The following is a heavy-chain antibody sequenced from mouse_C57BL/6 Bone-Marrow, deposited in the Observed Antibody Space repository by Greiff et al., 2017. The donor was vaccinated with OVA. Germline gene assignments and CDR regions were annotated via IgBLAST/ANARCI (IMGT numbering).Heavy chain of an antibody. Sequence: EVQLQQSGAELVRPGASVKLSCTASGFNIKDDYMHWVKQRPEQGLEWIGWIDPENGDTEYASKFQGKAAITADTSSNTAYLQLSSLTSEDTAVYYCTTPYYYGSSLYYFDYWGQGTTLTVSS. D-gene: IGHD1-1*01. V-gene: IGHV14-4*01. CDR3: TTPYYYGSSLYYFDY. CDR1: GFNIKDDY. CDR2: IDPENGDT. J-gene: IGHJ2*01.